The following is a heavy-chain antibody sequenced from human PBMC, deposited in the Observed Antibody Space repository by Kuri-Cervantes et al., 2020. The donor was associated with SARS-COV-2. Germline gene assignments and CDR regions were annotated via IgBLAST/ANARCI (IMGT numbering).Heavy chain of an antibody. CDR1: GFTFSSYW. J-gene: IGHJ6*03. CDR2: IKQDGSEK. Sequence: ETLSLTCAASGFTFSSYWMSWVHQAPGKGLEWVANIKQDGSEKYYVDSVKGRFTISRDNAKNSLYLQMNSLRAEDTAVYYCVRVAGEGPVYYYYMDVWGKGTTVTVSS. V-gene: IGHV3-7*04. CDR3: VRVAGEGPVYYYYMDV.